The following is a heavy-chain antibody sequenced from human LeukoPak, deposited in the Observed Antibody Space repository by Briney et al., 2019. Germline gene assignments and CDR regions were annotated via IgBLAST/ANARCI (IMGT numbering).Heavy chain of an antibody. CDR2: ISSSSSTI. V-gene: IGHV3-48*01. J-gene: IGHJ4*02. CDR3: AKGPSRHHDILTGSSYYFDY. D-gene: IGHD3-9*01. Sequence: PGGSLRLSCAASGFTFSSYSMNWVRQAPGKGLEWVSYISSSSSTIYYADSVKGRFTISRDNSKNTLYLQMNSLRAEDTAVYYCAKGPSRHHDILTGSSYYFDYWGQGTLVTVSS. CDR1: GFTFSSYS.